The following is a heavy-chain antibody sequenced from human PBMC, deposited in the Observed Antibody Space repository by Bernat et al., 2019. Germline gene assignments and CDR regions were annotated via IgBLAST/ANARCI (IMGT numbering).Heavy chain of an antibody. D-gene: IGHD2-8*01. CDR1: GGSISSPSCY. CDR2: IYHSGNT. Sequence: QLELQESGPGLVKPSETLSLTCTVSGGSISSPSCYWGWIRQPPGKGLEWIGCIYHSGNTYYNPSLKSRVTISVDTSKNQFSLVLSSVTAADAAVYYCARTDCITGLCYTPRDSLDIWGQGTVVTVSS. J-gene: IGHJ3*02. CDR3: ARTDCITGLCYTPRDSLDI. V-gene: IGHV4-39*01.